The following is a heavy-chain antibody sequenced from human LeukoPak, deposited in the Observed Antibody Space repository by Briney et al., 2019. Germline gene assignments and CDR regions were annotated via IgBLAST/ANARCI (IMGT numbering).Heavy chain of an antibody. CDR2: ISSSGSTI. CDR1: GFTFSDYY. V-gene: IGHV3-11*01. J-gene: IGHJ4*02. CDR3: AKTYDFWSGYYPRALGY. D-gene: IGHD3-3*01. Sequence: KTGGSLRLSCAASGFTFSDYYMSWIRQAPGKGLEWVSYISSSGSTIYYADSVKGRFTISRDNAKNSLYLQMNSLRAEDTAVYYCAKTYDFWSGYYPRALGYWGQGTLVTVSS.